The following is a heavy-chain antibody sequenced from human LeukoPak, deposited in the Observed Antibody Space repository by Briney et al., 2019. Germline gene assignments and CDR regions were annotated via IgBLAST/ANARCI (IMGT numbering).Heavy chain of an antibody. CDR2: INPNSGGT. CDR1: GYTFTRYY. CDR3: ARGDSYSGYDLVYFDG. J-gene: IGHJ4*02. D-gene: IGHD5-12*01. V-gene: IGHV1-2*02. Sequence: ASVKVSCQASGYTFTRYYMHWVRHAPGQGLEWMVWINPNSGGTNNEQKFQGRGTMTRETSISTAYMELSRLRSDDTAVDYCARGDSYSGYDLVYFDGWGQGSLVTVSS.